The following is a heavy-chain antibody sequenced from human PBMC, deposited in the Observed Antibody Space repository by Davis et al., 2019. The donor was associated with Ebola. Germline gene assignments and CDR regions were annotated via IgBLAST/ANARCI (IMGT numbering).Heavy chain of an antibody. Sequence: GESLKISCAASGFTFDDYAMHWVRQAPGKGLEWVSGISWNSGSIGYADSVKGRFTISRDNAKNTLYLQMNRLRAEDTAVYYCASGGSSDYWGQGTLVTVSS. CDR1: GFTFDDYA. D-gene: IGHD6-6*01. J-gene: IGHJ4*02. CDR2: ISWNSGSI. V-gene: IGHV3-9*01. CDR3: ASGGSSDY.